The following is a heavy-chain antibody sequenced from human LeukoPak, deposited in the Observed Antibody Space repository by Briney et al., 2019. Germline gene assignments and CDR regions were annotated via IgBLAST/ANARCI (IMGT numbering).Heavy chain of an antibody. V-gene: IGHV7-4-1*02. CDR3: AREPLSSSWSYYYYYGMDV. CDR2: INTNTGNP. J-gene: IGHJ6*02. Sequence: GASVKVSCKASGGTFSSYAISWVRQAPGQGLEWMGWINTNTGNPTYAQGFTGRFVFSLDTSVSTAYLQISSLKAEDTAVYYCAREPLSSSWSYYYYYGMDVWGQGTTVTVSS. D-gene: IGHD6-13*01. CDR1: GGTFSSYA.